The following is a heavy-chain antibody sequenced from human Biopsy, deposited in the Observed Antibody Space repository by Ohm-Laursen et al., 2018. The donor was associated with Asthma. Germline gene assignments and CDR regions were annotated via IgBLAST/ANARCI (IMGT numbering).Heavy chain of an antibody. CDR3: ASDFPKDYVRYNFQF. J-gene: IGHJ4*02. D-gene: IGHD4-17*01. V-gene: IGHV1-24*01. CDR1: GYSVTDLC. CDR2: HVQEEGGT. Sequence: ASVKVACKMSGYSVTDLCMHWARQAPGQGLEWMGGHVQEEGGTVNARRFQGRVTMTEDTSTDTAYMEMSSLSSDDTAVYYCASDFPKDYVRYNFQFWGQGTLVTVSS.